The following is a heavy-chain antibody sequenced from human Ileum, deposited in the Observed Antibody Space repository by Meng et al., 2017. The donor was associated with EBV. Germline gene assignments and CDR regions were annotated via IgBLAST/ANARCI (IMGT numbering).Heavy chain of an antibody. CDR2: IYYSGST. V-gene: IGHV4-28*01. CDR3: ARNVPGTSAYYD. Sequence: QVQLPESGPGLVKPSDPLSLPCAVSGYSIRSTNWWGWIRQPPGKGLEWIGYIYYSGSTSYNPSLKSRVTMSVDTSKNQFSLNLNSVTAVDTAVYYCARNVPGTSAYYDWGQGTLVTVSS. J-gene: IGHJ4*02. D-gene: IGHD3-22*01. CDR1: GYSIRSTNW.